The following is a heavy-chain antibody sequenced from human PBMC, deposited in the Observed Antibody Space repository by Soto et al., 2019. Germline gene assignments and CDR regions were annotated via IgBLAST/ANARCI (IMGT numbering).Heavy chain of an antibody. J-gene: IGHJ6*02. CDR3: AKDIRGGAYYYYGMDV. CDR2: ISWNSGSI. V-gene: IGHV3-9*01. Sequence: EVQLVESGGGLVQPGRSLRLSCAASGFTFDAYAMHWVRQAPGKGLEWVSGISWNSGSIGYADSVKGRFTISRDNAKNSLYLQMNSLRAEDTALYYCAKDIRGGAYYYYGMDVWGQGTTVTVSS. CDR1: GFTFDAYA. D-gene: IGHD3-16*01.